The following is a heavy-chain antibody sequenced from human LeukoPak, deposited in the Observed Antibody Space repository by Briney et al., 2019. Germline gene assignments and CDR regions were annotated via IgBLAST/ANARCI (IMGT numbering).Heavy chain of an antibody. CDR1: GYTFNS. D-gene: IGHD3-22*01. Sequence: GAPVKVSCKASGYTFNSLHWVRQAPGQGLEWMGIINPSDDSTRYAQKFQGRVTMTKDTSTNTVYMDLSSLSSDDTAVYYCARAYYDSSAYHHAVYFDYWGQGTLVTVSS. CDR3: ARAYYDSSAYHHAVYFDY. J-gene: IGHJ4*02. V-gene: IGHV1-46*02. CDR2: INPSDDST.